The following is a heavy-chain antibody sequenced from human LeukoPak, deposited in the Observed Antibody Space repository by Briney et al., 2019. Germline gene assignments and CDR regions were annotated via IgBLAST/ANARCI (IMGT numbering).Heavy chain of an antibody. CDR2: IYYSGST. V-gene: IGHV4-59*01. D-gene: IGHD6-13*01. J-gene: IGHJ4*02. Sequence: PSETLSLTRTVSGGSISSYYWSWIRQPPGKGLEWIGYIYYSGSTNYNPSLKSRVTISVDTSKNQFSLKLSSVTAADTAVYYCARGLTRWYGPLFDYWGQGTLVTVSS. CDR3: ARGLTRWYGPLFDY. CDR1: GGSISSYY.